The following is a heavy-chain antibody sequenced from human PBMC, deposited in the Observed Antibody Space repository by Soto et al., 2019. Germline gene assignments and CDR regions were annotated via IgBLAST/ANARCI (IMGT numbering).Heavy chain of an antibody. CDR1: GFTFSSYA. J-gene: IGHJ6*02. Sequence: GGSLRLSCAASGFTFSSYAMSWVRKAPGKGLEWVAAISGSGGSTYYADSVKGRFTIFRDNSKNTLYLQMNSLRDEDTAVYYWSKVRSSYYYSGTDVWGQGTTVTVSS. CDR2: ISGSGGST. V-gene: IGHV3-23*01. D-gene: IGHD6-6*01. CDR3: SKVRSSYYYSGTDV.